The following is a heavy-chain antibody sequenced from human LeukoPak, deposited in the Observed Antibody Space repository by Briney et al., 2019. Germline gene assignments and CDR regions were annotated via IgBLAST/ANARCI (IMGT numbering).Heavy chain of an antibody. CDR2: INPNSGGT. V-gene: IGHV1-2*02. Sequence: GSVKVSCKASGYTFTGYYMHWVRQAPGQGLEWMGWINPNSGGTNYAQKFQGRVTMTRDTSISTAYMELSRLRSDDTAVYYCARGYYYDILTGYDRGYMDVWGKGTTVTVSS. D-gene: IGHD3-9*01. CDR3: ARGYYYDILTGYDRGYMDV. J-gene: IGHJ6*03. CDR1: GYTFTGYY.